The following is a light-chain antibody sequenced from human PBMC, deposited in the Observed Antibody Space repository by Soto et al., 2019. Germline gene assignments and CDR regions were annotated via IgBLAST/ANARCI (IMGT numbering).Light chain of an antibody. CDR3: KRYSHLIP. Sequence: DIQMTQSPSSLSASVGDRVTITCQARQDISNYLNWYQQKLGKAPKLLIYDASNLETGVPSRFSGSGSGTDLTFYISSLQHEEITTNYCKRYSHLIPFGHATPLEIK. V-gene: IGKV1-33*01. CDR1: QDISNY. J-gene: IGKJ5*01. CDR2: DAS.